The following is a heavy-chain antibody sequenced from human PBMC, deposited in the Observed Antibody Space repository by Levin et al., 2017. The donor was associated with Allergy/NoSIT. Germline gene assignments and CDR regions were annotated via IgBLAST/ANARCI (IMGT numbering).Heavy chain of an antibody. CDR2: ISWNSGSI. J-gene: IGHJ4*02. CDR1: GFTFDDYA. Sequence: SLKISCAASGFTFDDYAMHWVRQAPGKGLEWVSGISWNSGSIGYADSVKGRFTISRDNAKNSLYLQMNSLRAEDTALYYCAKTQGGDYVDYFDYWGQGTLVTVSS. V-gene: IGHV3-9*01. CDR3: AKTQGGDYVDYFDY. D-gene: IGHD4-17*01.